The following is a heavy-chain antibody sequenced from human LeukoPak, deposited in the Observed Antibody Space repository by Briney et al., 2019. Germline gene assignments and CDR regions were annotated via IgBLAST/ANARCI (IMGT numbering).Heavy chain of an antibody. CDR3: ARGGYTYYYDSSGYLVDY. CDR1: GFTFSSYW. D-gene: IGHD3-22*01. V-gene: IGHV3-74*01. J-gene: IGHJ4*02. CDR2: INSDGSST. Sequence: GGSLRLSCAASGFTFSSYWMHWVRQAPGKGLVWVSRINSDGSSTSYADSVKGRFTISRDNAKNTLYLQMNSLRAEDTAVYYCARGGYTYYYDSSGYLVDYWGQGTLVTVSS.